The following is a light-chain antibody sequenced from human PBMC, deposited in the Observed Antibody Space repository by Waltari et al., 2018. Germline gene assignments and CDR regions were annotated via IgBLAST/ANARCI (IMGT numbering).Light chain of an antibody. Sequence: QSVLTQPPSVSGAPGHRVTISCTGSSSNIGAGYDVHWYQQPPGTAPKLLMYGNSNRPSGVPDRFSGSKSGTSASLACTGRQAEDEADYYCQSYDSSLSGSRVFGGGTKLTVL. CDR2: GNS. V-gene: IGLV1-40*01. J-gene: IGLJ2*01. CDR3: QSYDSSLSGSRV. CDR1: SSNIGAGYD.